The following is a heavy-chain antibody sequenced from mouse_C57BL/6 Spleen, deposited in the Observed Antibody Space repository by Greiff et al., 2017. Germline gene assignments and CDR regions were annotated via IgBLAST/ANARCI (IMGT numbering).Heavy chain of an antibody. CDR1: GYTFTSYW. J-gene: IGHJ4*01. CDR2: IYPGNSDT. V-gene: IGHV1-5*01. CDR3: TPLYYSNYYYAMDY. D-gene: IGHD2-5*01. Sequence: VQLQQSGTVLARPGASVKMSCKTSGYTFTSYWMHWVKQRPGQGLEWIGAIYPGNSDTSYNQKFKGKAKLTAVTSASTAYMELSSLTNEDSAVYYCTPLYYSNYYYAMDYWGQGTSVTVSS.